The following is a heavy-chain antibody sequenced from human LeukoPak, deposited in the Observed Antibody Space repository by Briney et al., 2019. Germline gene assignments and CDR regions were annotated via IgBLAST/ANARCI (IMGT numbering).Heavy chain of an antibody. D-gene: IGHD3-3*01. J-gene: IGHJ4*02. CDR1: GFYFSSYW. CDR2: IKQDGSEK. CDR3: ARHLRFAGVDY. Sequence: PGGSLRLSCAASGFYFSSYWMSWVRQAPGRRLEWVANIKQDGSEKYYVDSVKGRFTISRDNAKNSLSLHMNSLRAEDTAVYYCARHLRFAGVDYWGQGTLVTVSS. V-gene: IGHV3-7*01.